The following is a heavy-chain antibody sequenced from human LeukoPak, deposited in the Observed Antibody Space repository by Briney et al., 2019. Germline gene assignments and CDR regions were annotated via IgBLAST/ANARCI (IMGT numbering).Heavy chain of an antibody. V-gene: IGHV1-69*13. CDR2: IIPIFGTA. Sequence: SVKVSCKASGGTFSSYAISWVRQAPGQGPEWMGGIIPIFGTANYAQKFQGRVTITADESTSTAYMELSSLRSEDTAVYYCARDKRSSWSQLDYYYYGMDVWGKGTTVTVSS. CDR1: GGTFSSYA. J-gene: IGHJ6*04. CDR3: ARDKRSSWSQLDYYYYGMDV. D-gene: IGHD6-13*01.